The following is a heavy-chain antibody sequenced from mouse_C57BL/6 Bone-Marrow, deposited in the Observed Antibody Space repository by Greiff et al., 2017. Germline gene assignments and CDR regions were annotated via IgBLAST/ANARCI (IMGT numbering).Heavy chain of an antibody. V-gene: IGHV1-64*01. CDR1: GYTFTSYW. CDR2: IHPNSGST. D-gene: IGHD2-3*01. CDR3: ARYRDDDGRDYFDY. Sequence: QVQLKQPGAELVKPGASVKLSCKASGYTFTSYWMHWVKQRPGQGLEWIGMIHPNSGSTNYNEKFKSKATLTVDKSSSTAYMQLSSLTSEDSAVYYCARYRDDDGRDYFDYWGQGTTLTVSS. J-gene: IGHJ2*01.